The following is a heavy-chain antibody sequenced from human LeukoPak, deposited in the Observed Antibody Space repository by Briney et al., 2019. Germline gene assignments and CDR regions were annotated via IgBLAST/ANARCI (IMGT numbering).Heavy chain of an antibody. Sequence: GGSLRLSCAASGFTLSSYGMSWVRQAPGKGLEWVSSNSGSGGNAYYADSVKGRFTISRDNSKNTLYLQMNSLRAEDTAVYYCAKKWFGENWGQGTLVTVSS. J-gene: IGHJ4*02. V-gene: IGHV3-23*01. CDR1: GFTLSSYG. CDR2: NSGSGGNA. CDR3: AKKWFGEN. D-gene: IGHD3-10*01.